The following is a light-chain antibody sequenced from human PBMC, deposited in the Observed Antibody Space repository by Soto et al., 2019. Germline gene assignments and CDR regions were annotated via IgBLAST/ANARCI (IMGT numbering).Light chain of an antibody. CDR2: DVN. CDR3: YSWNSNSDTHYV. Sequence: QSALTQPASVSGSPGQSITISCTGTSSDIGASNYVSWYQQHPGQAPKLMISDVNNRPSGISDRFSGSKSGNTASLTISGLQAEDESDYYYYSWNSNSDTHYVFGTGTKLTVL. CDR1: SSDIGASNY. J-gene: IGLJ1*01. V-gene: IGLV2-14*03.